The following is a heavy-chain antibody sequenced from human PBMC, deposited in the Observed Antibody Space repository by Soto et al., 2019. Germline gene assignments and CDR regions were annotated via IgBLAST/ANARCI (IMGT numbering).Heavy chain of an antibody. D-gene: IGHD5-12*01. CDR2: IVPIVDTS. J-gene: IGHJ4*02. CDR3: VRVVAIPGYPDN. V-gene: IGHV1-69*12. Sequence: QVQLVQSGAEVRQPASSVKVYCKTSGGTFSSYAISWVRQAPGQGLEWMGGIVPIVDTSTYAQKFQGRVTITADESTSTVYMELSSLRSDDTAVYYCVRVVAIPGYPDNWGQGTLVIVSS. CDR1: GGTFSSYA.